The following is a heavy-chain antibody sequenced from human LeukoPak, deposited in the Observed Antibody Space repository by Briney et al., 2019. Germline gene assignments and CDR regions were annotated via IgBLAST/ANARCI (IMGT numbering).Heavy chain of an antibody. Sequence: PGGSLRLSCAASGFTVSSNYMSWVRQAPGKGLEWVSVIYSDGSTYYADSVKGRFTISRDNAKNTLYLQTNSLRAEDTAVYYCARVGWELPHAFDIWGQGTMVTVSS. J-gene: IGHJ3*02. CDR3: ARVGWELPHAFDI. D-gene: IGHD1-26*01. CDR1: GFTVSSNY. V-gene: IGHV3-53*01. CDR2: IYSDGST.